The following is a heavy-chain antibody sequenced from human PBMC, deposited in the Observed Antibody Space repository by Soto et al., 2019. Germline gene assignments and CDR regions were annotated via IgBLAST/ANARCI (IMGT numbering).Heavy chain of an antibody. CDR2: INPSTGST. CDR3: ARDPSDSSGYYYDY. Sequence: ASVKVSCKASGYTFTTYYMHWVRQAPGQGLEWMGIINPSTGSTVYAQKFQDRVTMTRDTSTSTVYMGLSSLRSEDTAVYYCARDPSDSSGYYYDYWGQGTRVTV. V-gene: IGHV1-46*01. J-gene: IGHJ4*02. CDR1: GYTFTTYY. D-gene: IGHD3-22*01.